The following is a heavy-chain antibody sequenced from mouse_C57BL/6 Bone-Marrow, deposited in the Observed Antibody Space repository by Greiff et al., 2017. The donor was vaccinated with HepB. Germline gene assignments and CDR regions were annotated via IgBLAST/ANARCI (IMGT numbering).Heavy chain of an antibody. D-gene: IGHD1-2*01. CDR3: TSITTDRY. CDR1: GYTFTDYE. V-gene: IGHV1-15*01. CDR2: IAPETGGT. J-gene: IGHJ4*01. Sequence: QVQLKQSGAELVRPGASVTLSCKASGYTFTDYEMHWVKQTPVHGLEWIGAIAPETGGTAYNQKFKGKAILTADKSSSTAYMELRSLTSEDSAVYYCTSITTDRYWGQGTSVTVSS.